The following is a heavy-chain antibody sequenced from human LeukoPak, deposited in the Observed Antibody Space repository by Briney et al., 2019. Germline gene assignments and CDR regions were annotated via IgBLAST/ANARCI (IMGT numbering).Heavy chain of an antibody. CDR3: ARPGGLAAAGASSDFEY. J-gene: IGHJ4*02. CDR1: GFTFSNYN. CDR2: ISSSSSYI. Sequence: PGGSLRLSCAASGFTFSNYNMNWIRQAPGKGLEWVSSISSSSSYIYYADLVKGRFTISRDNAKSSVYLQMNSLRAEDTAVYYCARPGGLAAAGASSDFEYWGQGTLVTVS. D-gene: IGHD6-13*01. V-gene: IGHV3-21*01.